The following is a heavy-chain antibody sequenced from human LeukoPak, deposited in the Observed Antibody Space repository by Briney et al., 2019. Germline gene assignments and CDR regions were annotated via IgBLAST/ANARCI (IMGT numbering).Heavy chain of an antibody. V-gene: IGHV3-30-3*01. CDR2: ISYDGSNK. D-gene: IGHD2-15*01. J-gene: IGHJ3*02. CDR1: RFTFSSYA. CDR3: ARSDIVVVVAASGAFDI. Sequence: PGRSLRLSCAASRFTFSSYAMHWVRQAPGKGLEWVAVISYDGSNKYYADSVKGRFTISRDNSKNTLYLQMNSLRAEDTAVYYCARSDIVVVVAASGAFDIWGQGTMVTVSS.